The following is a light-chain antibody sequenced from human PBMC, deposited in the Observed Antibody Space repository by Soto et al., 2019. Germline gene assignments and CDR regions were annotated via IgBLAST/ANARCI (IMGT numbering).Light chain of an antibody. CDR1: SSDIGGYNY. V-gene: IGLV2-14*03. J-gene: IGLJ1*01. CDR3: GSYTSTTTLYV. CDR2: DVS. Sequence: QSVPTQPASVSGSPGQSITISCTGTSSDIGGYNYVSWYQQHPSKAPKLMIYDVSNRPSGVSNRFSGSKSGNTASLTISGLQAEDEADYYCGSYTSTTTLYVFGTGTKLTVL.